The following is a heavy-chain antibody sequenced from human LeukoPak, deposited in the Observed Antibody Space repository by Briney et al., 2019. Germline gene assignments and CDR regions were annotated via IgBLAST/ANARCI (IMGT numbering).Heavy chain of an antibody. CDR2: ISGSGGST. CDR3: AKDRRAYGSPLDY. CDR1: GFTFSSYA. Sequence: GGSLRLSCAASGFTFSSYAMSWVRRAPGKGLEWVSAISGSGGSTYYADSVKGRFTISRDNSKNTLYLQMNSLRAEDTAVYYCAKDRRAYGSPLDYWGQGTLVTVSS. J-gene: IGHJ4*02. D-gene: IGHD3-10*01. V-gene: IGHV3-23*01.